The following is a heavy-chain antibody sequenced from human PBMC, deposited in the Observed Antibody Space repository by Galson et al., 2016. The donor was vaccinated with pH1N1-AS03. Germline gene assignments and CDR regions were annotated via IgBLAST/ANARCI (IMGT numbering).Heavy chain of an antibody. CDR1: GYSFPSHW. CDR2: IYPSDSDT. D-gene: IGHD4-17*01. V-gene: IGHV5-51*01. CDR3: ARWSSDYGPY. J-gene: IGHJ4*02. Sequence: QSGAEVKKPGESLKISCKGSGYSFPSHWIAWVRQMPGKGLEWMGIIYPSDSDTRYNSSFQGQVTVSADTSISTAYLQWNSLKASDTAIYYCARWSSDYGPYWGQGTLVTVSS.